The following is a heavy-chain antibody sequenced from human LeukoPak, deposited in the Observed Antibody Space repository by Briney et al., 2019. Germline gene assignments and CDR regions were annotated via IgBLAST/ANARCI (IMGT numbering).Heavy chain of an antibody. CDR1: GFTFSSYW. J-gene: IGHJ6*03. CDR2: ISSSGSTI. V-gene: IGHV3-48*04. CDR3: AKGAPSSGWYFGYMDV. D-gene: IGHD6-19*01. Sequence: PGGSLRLSCAASGFTFSSYWMSWVRQAPGKGLEWVSYISSSGSTIYYADSVKGRFTISRDNAKNSLYLQMNSLRAEDMALYYCAKGAPSSGWYFGYMDVWGKGTTVTVSS.